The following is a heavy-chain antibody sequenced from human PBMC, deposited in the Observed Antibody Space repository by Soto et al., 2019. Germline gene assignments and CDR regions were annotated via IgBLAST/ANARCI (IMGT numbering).Heavy chain of an antibody. D-gene: IGHD4-4*01. Sequence: GGSLRLSCAASGFTFSNAWMSWVRQAPGKGLEWVGRIKSKTDGGTTDYAAPVKGRFTISRDDSKNTLYLQMNSLKTEDTAVYYCTTEGGSNYVYFDYWGQGTLVTVSS. V-gene: IGHV3-15*01. CDR2: IKSKTDGGTT. CDR3: TTEGGSNYVYFDY. J-gene: IGHJ4*02. CDR1: GFTFSNAW.